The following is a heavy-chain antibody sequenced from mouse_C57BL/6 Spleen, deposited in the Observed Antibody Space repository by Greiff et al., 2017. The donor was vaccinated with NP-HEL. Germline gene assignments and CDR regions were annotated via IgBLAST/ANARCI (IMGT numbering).Heavy chain of an antibody. Sequence: EVKLMESGGGLVQPGGSMKLSCVASGFTFSNYWMNWVRQSPEKGLEWVAQIRLKSDNYATHYAESVKGRFTISRDDSKSSVYLQMNNLRAEDTGIYYCTGSANWDPYWYFDVWGTGTTVTVSS. D-gene: IGHD4-1*01. CDR1: GFTFSNYW. V-gene: IGHV6-3*01. CDR2: IRLKSDNYAT. CDR3: TGSANWDPYWYFDV. J-gene: IGHJ1*03.